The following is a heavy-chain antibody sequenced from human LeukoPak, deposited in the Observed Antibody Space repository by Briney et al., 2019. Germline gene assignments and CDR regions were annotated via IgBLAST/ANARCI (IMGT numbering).Heavy chain of an antibody. D-gene: IGHD1-26*01. Sequence: QPGGSLRLSCAASGFTFSNYEMHWVRQAPGKGLEWVSYISSSGSTIYYADSVKGRFTISRDNAKNSLYLQMNSLRAEDTAVYYCASTYSGSYEPYYFDYWGQGTLVTVSS. CDR1: GFTFSNYE. J-gene: IGHJ4*02. CDR3: ASTYSGSYEPYYFDY. CDR2: ISSSGSTI. V-gene: IGHV3-48*03.